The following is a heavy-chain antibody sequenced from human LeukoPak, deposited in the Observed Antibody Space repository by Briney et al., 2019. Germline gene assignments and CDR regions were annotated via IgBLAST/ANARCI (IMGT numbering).Heavy chain of an antibody. D-gene: IGHD3-22*01. CDR3: AKGMFVQRYYYDSSGQLEFDH. CDR2: ITGSGGTT. CDR1: GFNVSSNY. J-gene: IGHJ4*02. V-gene: IGHV3-23*01. Sequence: GGSLRLSCAASGFNVSSNYMTWVRQTPEKGLEWVSTITGSGGTTYYADSVKGRFTISRDNSKNTLYLQMNSLRAEDTAVYYCAKGMFVQRYYYDSSGQLEFDHWGQGTLVTVSS.